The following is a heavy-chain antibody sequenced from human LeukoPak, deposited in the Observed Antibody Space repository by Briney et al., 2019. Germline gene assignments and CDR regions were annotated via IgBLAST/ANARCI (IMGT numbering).Heavy chain of an antibody. V-gene: IGHV3-23*01. CDR1: RFTFSRYA. J-gene: IGHJ4*02. D-gene: IGHD5-18*01. CDR3: AKDLGYSYGYFDY. Sequence: GGSLRLSCAASRFTFSRYAMRWLRQAPGKELEWVSTIRDSGGSTYYADSVKGRFTISRDNSKNTLYLHMNSLRAEDTAVYYCAKDLGYSYGYFDYWGQGTLVTVSS. CDR2: IRDSGGST.